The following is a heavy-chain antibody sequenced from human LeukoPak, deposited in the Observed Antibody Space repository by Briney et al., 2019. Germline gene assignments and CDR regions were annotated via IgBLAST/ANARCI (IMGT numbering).Heavy chain of an antibody. D-gene: IGHD6-19*01. V-gene: IGHV4-59*12. CDR1: GGSISTYY. J-gene: IGHJ6*02. CDR2: IYYSGST. Sequence: SETLSLTCTVSGGSISTYYGNWIRQAPGKGLEWIGYIYYSGSTNYNPSLKSRVTMSVDTSKNQFSLKLSSVTAADTAVYYCARGRSQWLVPPYYYYGMDVWGQGTTVTVSS. CDR3: ARGRSQWLVPPYYYYGMDV.